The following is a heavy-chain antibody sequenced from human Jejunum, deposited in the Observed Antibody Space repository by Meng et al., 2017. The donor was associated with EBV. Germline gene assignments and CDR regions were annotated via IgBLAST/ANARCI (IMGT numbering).Heavy chain of an antibody. V-gene: IGHV1-3*01. CDR2: INADNGNT. D-gene: IGHD6-25*01. Sequence: VINTSATLTLSCNVSVHLVTYCGFLWVRQRPRQSLDVVRYINADNGNTIYSHKFLGRVSIIRDTSANTAYMWLSSLMSEDTSVYYCSREGDDTAGWFDPWGQGTLVTVSS. CDR1: VHLVTYCG. J-gene: IGHJ5*02. CDR3: SREGDDTAGWFDP.